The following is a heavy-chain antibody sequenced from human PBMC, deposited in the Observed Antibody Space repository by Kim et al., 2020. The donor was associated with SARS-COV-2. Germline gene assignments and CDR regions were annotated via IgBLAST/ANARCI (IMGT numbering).Heavy chain of an antibody. V-gene: IGHV3-21*01. CDR3: AREGYGAYGMDD. D-gene: IGHD5-12*01. Sequence: YYADSVKGRFSISRDNAKNSLYLQMNSLRGEDTAVYYCAREGYGAYGMDDWGQGTTVTVSS. J-gene: IGHJ6*02.